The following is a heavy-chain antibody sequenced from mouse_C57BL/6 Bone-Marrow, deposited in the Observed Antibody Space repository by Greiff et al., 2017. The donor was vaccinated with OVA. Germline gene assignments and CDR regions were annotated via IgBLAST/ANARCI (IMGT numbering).Heavy chain of an antibody. D-gene: IGHD1-1*01. CDR1: GFTFSDYY. J-gene: IGHJ2*01. V-gene: IGHV5-12*01. CDR2: ISTGGGST. Sequence: EVQRVESGGGLVQPGGSLKLSCAASGFTFSDYYMYWVRQTPEKRLEWVAYISTGGGSTYYTYTVKGRFTISRDNAKNTLYLQMSRLKSEDTAMYYCARQGYGSSRFDYWGQGTTLTVSS. CDR3: ARQGYGSSRFDY.